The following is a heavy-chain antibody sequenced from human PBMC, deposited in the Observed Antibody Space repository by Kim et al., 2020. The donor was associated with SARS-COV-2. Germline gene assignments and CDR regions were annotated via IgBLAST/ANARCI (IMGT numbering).Heavy chain of an antibody. CDR1: GGSISDYY. CDR3: ARYCSGDGCFSRASFAY. J-gene: IGHJ4*01. V-gene: IGHV4-59*01. Sequence: SETLSLTCTVSGGSISDYYWSWIRQSPRKELEWIGYIYYIGTTSYNPSLRSRVDISLDTSKKQFSLKLSSVTAADTAVHYCARYCSGDGCFSRASFAYWG. CDR2: IYYIGTT. D-gene: IGHD2-15*01.